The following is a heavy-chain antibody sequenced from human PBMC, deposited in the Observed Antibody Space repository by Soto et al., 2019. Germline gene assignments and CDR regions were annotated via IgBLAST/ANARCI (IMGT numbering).Heavy chain of an antibody. CDR2: IIPIFGTA. CDR3: AREGVRCISTSCLHNWFDP. D-gene: IGHD2-2*01. J-gene: IGHJ5*02. Sequence: QVQLVQSGAEVKKPGSSVKVSCKASGGTFSSYAISWVRQAPGQGLEWMGGIIPIFGTANDAQKFQGRVTITADESTSTAYMELSSLRSEDTAVYYCAREGVRCISTSCLHNWFDPWGQGTLVTVSS. V-gene: IGHV1-69*12. CDR1: GGTFSSYA.